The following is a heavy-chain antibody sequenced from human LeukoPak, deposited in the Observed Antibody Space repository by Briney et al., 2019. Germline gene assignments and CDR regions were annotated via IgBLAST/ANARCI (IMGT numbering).Heavy chain of an antibody. CDR1: GFTFSSYA. CDR2: ISGSGGST. J-gene: IGHJ3*02. D-gene: IGHD2-2*01. V-gene: IGHV3-23*01. Sequence: GGSLRLSCAASGFTFSSYAMSWVRQAPGKGLEWVSAISGSGGSTYYADSVKGRFTISRDNSKNTLYLQMNSLRAEDTAVYYCAKVWAPQDCSSTSCYLWRGAFDIWGQGTMVTVSS. CDR3: AKVWAPQDCSSTSCYLWRGAFDI.